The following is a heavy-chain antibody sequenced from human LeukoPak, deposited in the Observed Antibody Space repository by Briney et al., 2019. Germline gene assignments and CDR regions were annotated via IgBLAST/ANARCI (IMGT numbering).Heavy chain of an antibody. J-gene: IGHJ3*02. CDR1: GFTFSSYS. V-gene: IGHV3-21*01. CDR2: ISSSSSYI. Sequence: GGSLRLSCAASGFTFSSYSMNWVRQAPGKGLEWVSSISSSSSYIYYADSVKGRFTISRDNAKNSLYLQMNSLRAEDTAVYYCARDRPYGDYNAFDIWGQGTMVTVSS. CDR3: ARDRPYGDYNAFDI. D-gene: IGHD4-17*01.